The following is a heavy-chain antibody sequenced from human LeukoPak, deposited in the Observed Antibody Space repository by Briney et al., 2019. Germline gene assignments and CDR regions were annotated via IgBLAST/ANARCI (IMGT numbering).Heavy chain of an antibody. V-gene: IGHV1-46*01. CDR2: INPSGGST. D-gene: IGHD3-3*01. CDR3: ARDMGLTYYDFWSGYNWFDP. CDR1: GCTFTSYY. J-gene: IGHJ5*02. Sequence: GASVKVSCKASGCTFTSYYMHWVRQAPGQGLEWMGIINPSGGSTSYAQKFQGRVTMTRDTSTSTVYMELSSLRSEDTAVYYCARDMGLTYYDFWSGYNWFDPWGQGTLVTVSS.